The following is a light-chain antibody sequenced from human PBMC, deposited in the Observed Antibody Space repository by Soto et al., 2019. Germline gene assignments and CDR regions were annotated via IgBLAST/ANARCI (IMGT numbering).Light chain of an antibody. CDR1: QSVSENN. V-gene: IGKV3-20*01. Sequence: EIVLTQSPGTLSLSPGERAILSCRASQSVSENNLAGYQQKPGQAPRHLMYGPFFWLTGVPDRFSGSASGVSFTLPISRLEPEDFAVYFCQQYGASPITFGPGTKVDT. J-gene: IGKJ3*01. CDR2: GPF. CDR3: QQYGASPIT.